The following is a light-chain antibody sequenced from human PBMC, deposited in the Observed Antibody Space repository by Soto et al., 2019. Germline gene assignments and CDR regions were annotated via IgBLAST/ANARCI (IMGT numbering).Light chain of an antibody. CDR2: AAS. CDR1: QDIRYY. V-gene: IGKV1-27*01. Sequence: DIQMTQSPSSLSASVGDRVTITCRASQDIRYYLAWYQQKPGRVPGLLIDAASTLQSGVPPRFSGSRSGTDFTLTISSLQPEDVATYYCQKYDDAPLTFGGGTKVEIK. CDR3: QKYDDAPLT. J-gene: IGKJ4*01.